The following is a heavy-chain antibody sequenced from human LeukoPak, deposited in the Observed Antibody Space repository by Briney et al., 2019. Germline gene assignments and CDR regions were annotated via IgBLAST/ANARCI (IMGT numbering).Heavy chain of an antibody. CDR3: ARDFFHGHCAGLSCFLLDY. J-gene: IGHJ4*02. V-gene: IGHV1-18*01. CDR1: GYTFTRYG. D-gene: IGHD2-15*01. Sequence: ASVKVSCKASGYTFTRYGISWVRQAPGQGLEWMGWISANNGDTNSAQKFQDRVTMTTDTSTSKAYMELRSLRSDDTAVYYCARDFFHGHCAGLSCFLLDYWGQGSLVTVSS. CDR2: ISANNGDT.